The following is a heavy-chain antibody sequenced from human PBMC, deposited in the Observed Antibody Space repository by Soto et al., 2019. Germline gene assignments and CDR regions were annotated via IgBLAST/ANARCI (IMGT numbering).Heavy chain of an antibody. CDR1: RASFSGYY. V-gene: IGHV4-34*01. J-gene: IGHJ4*02. D-gene: IGHD2-8*01. CDR3: ARSPIVLRGEFDS. Sequence: SETLSLTCAVYRASFSGYYWTWIRQPPGKGLEWIGEITHSGSTNYNPSLKSRVTISVDTSKNQFSLKLNSMTAADTAVYYCARSPIVLRGEFDSWGQGTLVTVSS. CDR2: ITHSGST.